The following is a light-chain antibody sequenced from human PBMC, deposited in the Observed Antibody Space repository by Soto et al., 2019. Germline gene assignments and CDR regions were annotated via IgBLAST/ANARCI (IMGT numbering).Light chain of an antibody. V-gene: IGKV1-5*01. CDR2: DAS. CDR1: QSISSW. Sequence: DIQMTQSPSTLSASVGDRVTITCRAGQSISSWLAWYQQKPGKAPKLLIYDASSLESGVPSRFNGSGSGTEFTLTISSLQPDDFATYYCQQYNSYRSFGQGTKVVIK. J-gene: IGKJ1*01. CDR3: QQYNSYRS.